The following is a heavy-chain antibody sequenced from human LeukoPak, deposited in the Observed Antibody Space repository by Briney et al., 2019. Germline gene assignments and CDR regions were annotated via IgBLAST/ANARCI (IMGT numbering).Heavy chain of an antibody. CDR1: GFTFSGYG. D-gene: IGHD5-12*01. CDR3: AKPPGLRRLDP. V-gene: IGHV3-30*02. CDR2: VRYDSSNK. J-gene: IGHJ5*02. Sequence: PGGSLRLSCAASGFTFSGYGMHWVRQAPGKGLEWVAFVRYDSSNKYYADSVKGRFTISRDNSKNTLYLQMNSLRAEDTAVYYCAKPPGLRRLDPWGQGTLVTVSS.